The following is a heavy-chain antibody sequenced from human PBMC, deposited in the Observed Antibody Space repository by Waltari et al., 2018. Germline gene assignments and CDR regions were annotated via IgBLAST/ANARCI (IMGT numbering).Heavy chain of an antibody. D-gene: IGHD2-2*01. J-gene: IGHJ6*02. Sequence: SISSSNWWSWVRPPPGKGLEWIGEIYHSGSTNYNPSLKSRVTISVDKSKNQFSLKLSSVTAADTAVYYCARDLGYCSSTSCHPNDYYYYGMDVWGQGTTVTVSS. CDR3: ARDLGYCSSTSCHPNDYYYYGMDV. CDR1: SISSSNW. V-gene: IGHV4-4*02. CDR2: IYHSGST.